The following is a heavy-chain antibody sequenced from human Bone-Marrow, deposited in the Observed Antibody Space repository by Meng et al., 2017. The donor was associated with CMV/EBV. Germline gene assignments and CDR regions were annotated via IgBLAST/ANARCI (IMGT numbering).Heavy chain of an antibody. CDR1: GYTFTSYD. J-gene: IGHJ6*02. CDR3: ARHQTPNGITIFGVVIDLSSGMDV. Sequence: ASVKVSCKASGYTFTSYDINWVRQATGQGLEWMGWMNPNSGNTGYAQKFQGRVTMTRNTSISTAYMELSSLRSEDTAVYYCARHQTPNGITIFGVVIDLSSGMDVWGQGNTVTVAS. CDR2: MNPNSGNT. V-gene: IGHV1-8*01. D-gene: IGHD3-3*01.